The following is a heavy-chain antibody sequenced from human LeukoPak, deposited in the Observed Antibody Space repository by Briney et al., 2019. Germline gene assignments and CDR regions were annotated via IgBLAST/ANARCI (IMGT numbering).Heavy chain of an antibody. D-gene: IGHD3-22*01. CDR2: IYYSGST. CDR1: GGSISSSSYY. Sequence: SQTLSLTCAVSGGSISSSSYYWGGIRQPPGKGLEWIGSIYYSGSTYYNPSLKSRVTISVDTSKNQVSLRLSSVTAADTAVYYCASGHYDSSGYYYPFDYWGQGTLVTVSS. CDR3: ASGHYDSSGYYYPFDY. V-gene: IGHV4-39*01. J-gene: IGHJ4*02.